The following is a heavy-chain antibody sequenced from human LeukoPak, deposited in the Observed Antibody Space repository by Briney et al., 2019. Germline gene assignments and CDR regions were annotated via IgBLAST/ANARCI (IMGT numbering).Heavy chain of an antibody. J-gene: IGHJ4*02. Sequence: SETLSLTCAVYGGSFSGYYWSWIRQPPGKGLEWIGEINHSGSTNYNPSLKSRVTISVDTSKNQFSLKLSSVTAADTAVYYCALGASGWEMIDYWGQGTLVTVSS. V-gene: IGHV4-34*01. D-gene: IGHD6-19*01. CDR1: GGSFSGYY. CDR3: ALGASGWEMIDY. CDR2: INHSGST.